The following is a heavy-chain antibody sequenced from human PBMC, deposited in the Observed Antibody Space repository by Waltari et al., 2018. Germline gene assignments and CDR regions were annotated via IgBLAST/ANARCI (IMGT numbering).Heavy chain of an antibody. CDR1: GFTFSSYS. CDR3: ARSPSTIRGMDV. J-gene: IGHJ6*02. CDR2: ISSSSSTI. V-gene: IGHV3-48*01. Sequence: EVQLVESGGGLVQPGGSLRLSCAASGFTFSSYSMNWVRQAPGKGLEWVSYISSSSSTIYYADSVKGGVTFTRDNDKNSMYLKMNSLRAEDTAVYYCARSPSTIRGMDVWGQGTTVTVSS. D-gene: IGHD2-2*02.